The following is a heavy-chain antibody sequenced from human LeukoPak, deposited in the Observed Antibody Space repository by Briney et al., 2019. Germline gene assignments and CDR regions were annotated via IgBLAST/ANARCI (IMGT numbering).Heavy chain of an antibody. CDR1: GYTFTGYY. CDR3: ARAEIRGYDILTGYYFSSYRPGAFDI. Sequence: GASVKVSCKASGYTFTGYYMHWVRQAPGQGLEWMGWINPNSGGTNYAQKFQGRVTMTRDTSISTAYMELSRLRSDDTAVYYCARAEIRGYDILTGYYFSSYRPGAFDIWGQGTMVTVSS. D-gene: IGHD3-9*01. CDR2: INPNSGGT. J-gene: IGHJ3*02. V-gene: IGHV1-2*02.